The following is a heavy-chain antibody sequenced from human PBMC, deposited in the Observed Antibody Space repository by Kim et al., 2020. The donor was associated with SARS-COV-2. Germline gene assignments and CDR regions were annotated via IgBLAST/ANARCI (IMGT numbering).Heavy chain of an antibody. Sequence: SETLSLTCTVSAYSISSGSFWGWIRQPPGKRLEWVGSFYHSGNTYYTPLLKRRVTISENTTKNHFSLMLTSVTAATTAVYYCARLLRYYPRYWGQDTLVT. J-gene: IGHJ1*01. CDR2: FYHSGNT. CDR1: AYSISSGSF. CDR3: ARLLRYYPRY. V-gene: IGHV4-38-2*02. D-gene: IGHD1-26*01.